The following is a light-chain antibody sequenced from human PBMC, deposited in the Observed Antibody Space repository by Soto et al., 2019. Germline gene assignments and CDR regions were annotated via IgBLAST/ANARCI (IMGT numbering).Light chain of an antibody. CDR1: QSVSSY. V-gene: IGKV3-11*01. CDR2: DAS. CDR3: QQRSNWPPLT. Sequence: EIVLTQSPATLSLSPGERATLSCRAGQSVSSYLAWYQQKPGQAPRLLIYDASNRATGIPARFSGSGSGTDFTLTISSLEPVDFSVYYCQQRSNWPPLTFGGGTKVEIK. J-gene: IGKJ4*01.